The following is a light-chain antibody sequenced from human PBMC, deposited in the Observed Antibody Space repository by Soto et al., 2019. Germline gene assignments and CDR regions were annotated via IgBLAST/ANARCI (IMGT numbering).Light chain of an antibody. J-gene: IGLJ1*01. CDR2: EVS. CDR1: SSDVGGYND. CDR3: SSYTSLSSFV. Sequence: QSALTQPPSVSGSPGQSITISCTGTSSDVGGYNDVSWYQQHPGTAPKLMIYEVSNRPSGVSKRFSGSKSGNTASLTIAGLPAEDEDDYCRSSYTSLSSFVFGAGTKLTVL. V-gene: IGLV2-14*01.